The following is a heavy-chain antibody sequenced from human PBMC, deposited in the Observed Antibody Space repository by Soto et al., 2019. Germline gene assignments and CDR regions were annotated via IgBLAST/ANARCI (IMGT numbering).Heavy chain of an antibody. CDR2: ISYDGSNK. CDR3: ARETPGSSWSKFDY. J-gene: IGHJ4*02. D-gene: IGHD6-13*01. Sequence: PGGSLRLSCAASGFTFSSYSMHWVRQAPGKGLEWVAVISYDGSNKYYADSVKGRFTISRGNSKNTLYLQMNSLRAEDTAVYYCARETPGSSWSKFDYWGQGTLVTVSS. V-gene: IGHV3-30-3*01. CDR1: GFTFSSYS.